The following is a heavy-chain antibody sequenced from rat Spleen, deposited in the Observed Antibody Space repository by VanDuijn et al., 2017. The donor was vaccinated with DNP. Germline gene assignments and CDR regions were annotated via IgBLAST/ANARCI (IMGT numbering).Heavy chain of an antibody. CDR2: IISSGDNT. Sequence: EVQLVETGGGLVQPGRSLKLSCVASGFTFNNYWMAWIRQVPGKGLEWVASIISSGDNTYYPDSVKGRFIFSRDNAKNTLSLHMDSLRSEDTATYYCTTHGDRYNFVYAMDAWGQGTSVTVSS. V-gene: IGHV5-31*01. D-gene: IGHD1-5*01. CDR3: TTHGDRYNFVYAMDA. CDR1: GFTFNNYW. J-gene: IGHJ4*01.